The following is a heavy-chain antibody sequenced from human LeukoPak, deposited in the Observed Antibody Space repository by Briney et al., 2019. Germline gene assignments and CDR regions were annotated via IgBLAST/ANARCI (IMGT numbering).Heavy chain of an antibody. V-gene: IGHV4-34*01. J-gene: IGHJ6*03. D-gene: IGHD3-10*01. CDR3: ARGTNAVLLWFGELSGYMDV. Sequence: PSETLSLTCAVYGGSFSGYYRSWIRQPPGKGLEWIGEINHSGSTNYNPSLKSRVTISVDTSKNQFSLKLSSVTAADTAVYYCARGTNAVLLWFGELSGYMDVWGKGTTVTISS. CDR1: GGSFSGYY. CDR2: INHSGST.